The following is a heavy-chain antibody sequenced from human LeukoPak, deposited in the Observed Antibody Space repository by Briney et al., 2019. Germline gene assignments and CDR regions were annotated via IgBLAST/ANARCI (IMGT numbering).Heavy chain of an antibody. V-gene: IGHV1-18*01. D-gene: IGHD3-10*01. CDR1: GYTFTSYG. Sequence: ASVKVSCKASGYTFTSYGISWVRQAPGQGLEWMGWISAYNGNTNYAQKLQGRVTMTTDTSTSTAYMELRSLRSDDTAVYYCARHPYYYGSGSNFDYWGQGTLVTVSS. CDR2: ISAYNGNT. CDR3: ARHPYYYGSGSNFDY. J-gene: IGHJ4*02.